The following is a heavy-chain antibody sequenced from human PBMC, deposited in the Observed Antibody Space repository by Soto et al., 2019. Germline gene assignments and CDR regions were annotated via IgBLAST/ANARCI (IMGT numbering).Heavy chain of an antibody. D-gene: IGHD3-3*01. J-gene: IGHJ5*02. CDR3: ARGQRFSHWFDP. CDR1: GGTMNSYY. V-gene: IGHV4-4*07. Sequence: QVHLQESGPGLVKPSETLSLNCTVSGGTMNSYYWTWIRQPAGKGLEWIGRIYSSGSTKYNPSLQSRVTMSLDTSKNQFSLRLTSVTAADTAVYYCARGQRFSHWFDPWGQGTLVTVSS. CDR2: IYSSGST.